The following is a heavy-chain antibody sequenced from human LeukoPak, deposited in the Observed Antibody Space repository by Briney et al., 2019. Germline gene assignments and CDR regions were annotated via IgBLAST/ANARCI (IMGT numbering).Heavy chain of an antibody. J-gene: IGHJ4*02. V-gene: IGHV3-23*01. CDR1: GFTFSSDA. CDR3: AKDRGRTWVQVAN. Sequence: PGGSLRLSCIGTGFTFSSDAMGWVRXAPGKXLEWVSGISGSGGSTYYADSVKGRFTISRDNSKNTLYLQMNSLRVEDTAVYYCAKDRGRTWVQVANWGQGTLVTVSS. D-gene: IGHD2-15*01. CDR2: ISGSGGST.